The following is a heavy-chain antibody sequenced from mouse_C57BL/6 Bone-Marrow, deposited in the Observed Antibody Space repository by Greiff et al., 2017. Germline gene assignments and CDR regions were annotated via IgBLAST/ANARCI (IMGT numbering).Heavy chain of an antibody. CDR3: ARDRGYYGSIDY. CDR2: ISYDGSN. D-gene: IGHD1-1*01. V-gene: IGHV3-6*01. Sequence: EVQLQQSGPGLVKPSQSLSLTCSVTGYSITSGYYWNWIRQFPGNKLEWMGYISYDGSNNYNPSLKNRISITRDTSKNQFFLKLNSVTTEDTATYYCARDRGYYGSIDYWGQGTTLTVSS. J-gene: IGHJ2*01. CDR1: GYSITSGYY.